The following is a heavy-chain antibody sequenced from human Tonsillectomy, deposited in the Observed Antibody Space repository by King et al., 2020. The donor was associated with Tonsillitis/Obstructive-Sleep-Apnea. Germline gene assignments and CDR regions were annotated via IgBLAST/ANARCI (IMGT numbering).Heavy chain of an antibody. CDR2: IRSKAYGGTT. D-gene: IGHD3-16*02. J-gene: IGHJ4*02. CDR1: GFTFGDYA. V-gene: IGHV3-49*04. Sequence: QLVQSGGGLVQPGRSLRLSCTASGFTFGDYAMSWVRQAPGKGLEWVGFIRSKAYGGTTEYAASVKARFTISRDDSKSIAYLQMNRLKTEDTAVDYCTVGRGGGYDYVWGSYRYRCDYWGQGTPVTVSS. CDR3: TVGRGGGYDYVWGSYRYRCDY.